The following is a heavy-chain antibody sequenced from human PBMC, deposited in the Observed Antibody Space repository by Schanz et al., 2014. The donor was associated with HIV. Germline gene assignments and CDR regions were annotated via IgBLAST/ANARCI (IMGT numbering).Heavy chain of an antibody. Sequence: EVQLLESGGGLVQPGGSLRLSCPASGFTFSTYAMSWVRQAPGKGLEWVSAISSGNRYIYYADSVKGRFTISRDNAKNSLYLQMNRLRAEDTAVYYCARLYYDSWGGKDEYYFDYWGQGTLVTVSS. D-gene: IGHD3-3*01. CDR3: ARLYYDSWGGKDEYYFDY. CDR1: GFTFSTYA. J-gene: IGHJ4*02. V-gene: IGHV3-21*01. CDR2: ISSGNRYI.